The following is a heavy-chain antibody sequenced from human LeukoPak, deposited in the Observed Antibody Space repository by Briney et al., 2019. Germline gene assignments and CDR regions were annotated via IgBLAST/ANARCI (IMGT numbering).Heavy chain of an antibody. Sequence: SETLSLTCTVSGGSISSSSYYWGWIRQPPGKGLEWIGSIYYSGSTYYNPSLKSRVTISVDTSKNQFSLKLSSVTAADTAVYYCARQRGYSYGPPENYYYYYGMDVWGQGTTVTVSS. J-gene: IGHJ6*02. CDR2: IYYSGST. CDR3: ARQRGYSYGPPENYYYYYGMDV. D-gene: IGHD5-18*01. V-gene: IGHV4-39*07. CDR1: GGSISSSSYY.